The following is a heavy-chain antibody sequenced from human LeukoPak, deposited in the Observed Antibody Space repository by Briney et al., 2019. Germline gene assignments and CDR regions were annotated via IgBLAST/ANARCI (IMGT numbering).Heavy chain of an antibody. J-gene: IGHJ5*02. CDR2: ISTNKANK. CDR3: VRDIQWRFDP. Sequence: GASVKLSCKASGYIFTSYGISWVRQAPGQGLEWMGWISTNKANKNYAQRLQGRVTMTTDTSTSTAYMKLRSLRSDDTAIYYCVRDIQWRFDPWGQGTLVTVSS. D-gene: IGHD2-8*01. V-gene: IGHV1-18*01. CDR1: GYIFTSYG.